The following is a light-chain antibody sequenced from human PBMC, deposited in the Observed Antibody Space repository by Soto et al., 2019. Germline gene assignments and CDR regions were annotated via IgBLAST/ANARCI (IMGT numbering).Light chain of an antibody. CDR3: AAWDDSLNGFYV. CDR2: SNT. V-gene: IGLV1-44*01. CDR1: SSNIGGNT. Sequence: QSVLTQPPSVSGTPGQRVTISCSGSSSNIGGNTVNWYQQLPGTAPKLLIYSNTQRPSGVPDRFSGSKSGTSASLAISGLQSEDEADYYCAAWDDSLNGFYVFGTGTKVTVL. J-gene: IGLJ1*01.